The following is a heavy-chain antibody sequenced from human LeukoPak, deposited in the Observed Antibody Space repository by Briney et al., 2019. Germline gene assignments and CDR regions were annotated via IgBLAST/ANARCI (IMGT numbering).Heavy chain of an antibody. J-gene: IGHJ4*02. CDR2: ISSSSSSYI. Sequence: GGSLRLSCAASGFTFSSYSMNWVRQAPGKGLEWVSSISSSSSSYIYYADSVKGRFTISRDNAKNSLYLQMNSLRAEDTAVYYCARLGYGSGSYLVSWNLNRDYWGQGTLVTVSS. CDR3: ARLGYGSGSYLVSWNLNRDY. V-gene: IGHV3-21*01. CDR1: GFTFSSYS. D-gene: IGHD3-10*01.